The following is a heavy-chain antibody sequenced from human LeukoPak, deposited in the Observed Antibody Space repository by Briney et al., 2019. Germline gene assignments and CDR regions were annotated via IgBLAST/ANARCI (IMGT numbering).Heavy chain of an antibody. J-gene: IGHJ4*02. V-gene: IGHV3-30*02. CDR3: ARPYYDFWSGKEPFDY. CDR2: IRYDGSNK. D-gene: IGHD3-3*01. CDR1: GFTFSSYG. Sequence: GGSLRLSCAASGFTFSSYGMHWVRQAPGKGLEWVAFIRYDGSNKYYADSVKGRFTISRDNAKNSLYLQMNSLRAEDTAVYYCARPYYDFWSGKEPFDYWGQGTLVTVSS.